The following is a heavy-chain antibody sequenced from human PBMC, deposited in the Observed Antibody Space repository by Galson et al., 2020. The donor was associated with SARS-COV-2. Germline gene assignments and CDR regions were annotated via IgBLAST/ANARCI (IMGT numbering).Heavy chain of an antibody. CDR3: AKEFYYDNDAY. CDR1: GFTFSSYG. D-gene: IGHD3-22*01. J-gene: IGHJ4*02. Sequence: GGSLRLSCAASGFTFSSYGMAWVRQSPGKGLERVSTINDNGGNTHYADSLKGRFTISRDNSKSTLFLQMNSLSAEDTAVYYCAKEFYYDNDAYWGQGTLVTVSS. CDR2: INDNGGNT. V-gene: IGHV3-23*01.